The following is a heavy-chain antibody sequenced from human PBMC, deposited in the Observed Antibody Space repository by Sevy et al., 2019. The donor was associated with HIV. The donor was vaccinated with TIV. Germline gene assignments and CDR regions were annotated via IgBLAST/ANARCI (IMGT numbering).Heavy chain of an antibody. J-gene: IGHJ5*02. V-gene: IGHV3-30*18. D-gene: IGHD6-19*01. CDR2: ISYDGSNK. CDR1: GFTFSSYG. CDR3: AKGGQWLVRDWFDP. Sequence: GGSLRLSCAASGFTFSSYGMHWVRQAPGKGLDWVTVISYDGSNKYYADSVKGRFTISRDNSKNTLYLQMNSLRVEDTAVYYCAKGGQWLVRDWFDPWGQGTLATVSS.